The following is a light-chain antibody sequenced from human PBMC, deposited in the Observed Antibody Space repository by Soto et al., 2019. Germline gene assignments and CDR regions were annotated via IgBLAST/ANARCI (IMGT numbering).Light chain of an antibody. CDR2: KVS. V-gene: IGKV2-30*02. CDR3: MQGTHWPIT. CDR1: QSLVHSDGIAY. Sequence: DVVMTQSPLSLPVTLGQPASISCRSNQSLVHSDGIAYFSWFQQRPGRSPRRLIYKVSNRDSGVPARFSGSGSGTYFALKSSRVEAEDVGVYYCMQGTHWPITFGQGTRLEIK. J-gene: IGKJ5*01.